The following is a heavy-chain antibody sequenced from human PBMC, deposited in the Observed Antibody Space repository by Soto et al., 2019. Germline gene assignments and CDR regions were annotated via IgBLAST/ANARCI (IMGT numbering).Heavy chain of an antibody. Sequence: QVQLVESGGGVVQPGRSLRLSCAASEFSFRRYGMHWVRQAPGKGLEWVALISYAATKKYYADSVKGRFTISRDNSKNSRYLQRNGLRAEDTDVYYCARDAEVAVTGNFDSWGQGALVTVS. J-gene: IGHJ4*02. V-gene: IGHV3-30*03. D-gene: IGHD6-19*01. CDR3: ARDAEVAVTGNFDS. CDR2: ISYAATKK. CDR1: EFSFRRYG.